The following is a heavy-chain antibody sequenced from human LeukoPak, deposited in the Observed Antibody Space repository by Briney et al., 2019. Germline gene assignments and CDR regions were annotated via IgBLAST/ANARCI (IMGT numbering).Heavy chain of an antibody. CDR2: INHSGST. J-gene: IGHJ5*02. V-gene: IGHV4-34*01. D-gene: IGHD2-21*01. CDR1: GGSFSGYY. Sequence: SETLSLTCAVYGGSFSGYYWSWIRQPPGKGLEWIGEINHSGSTNYNPSLKSRVTISVDTSKNQFSLKLSSVTAADTAVYYCARGRGIRVSWFDPWGQGTLVTVSS. CDR3: ARGRGIRVSWFDP.